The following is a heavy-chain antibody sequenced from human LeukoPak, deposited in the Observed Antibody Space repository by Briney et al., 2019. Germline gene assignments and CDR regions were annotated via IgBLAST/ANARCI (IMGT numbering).Heavy chain of an antibody. D-gene: IGHD2-2*01. CDR2: IYYSGST. CDR1: GGSVSSGSYY. CDR3: ARDLKAVVPAAIEVTYYYYGMDV. V-gene: IGHV4-61*01. Sequence: SETLSLTCTVSGGSVSSGSYYWSWIRQPPGKGLEWIGYIYYSGSTNYNPSLKSRVTISVDTSKNQFSLKLSSVTAADTAVYYCARDLKAVVPAAIEVTYYYYGMDVWGQGTTVTVSS. J-gene: IGHJ6*02.